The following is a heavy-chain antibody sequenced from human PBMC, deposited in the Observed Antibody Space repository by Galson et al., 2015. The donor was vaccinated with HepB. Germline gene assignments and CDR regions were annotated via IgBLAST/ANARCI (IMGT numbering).Heavy chain of an antibody. V-gene: IGHV3-30*18. J-gene: IGHJ6*02. CDR2: ISYDGSNK. CDR1: GFTFSSYG. D-gene: IGHD3-10*01. CDR3: AKDLGPYELLWFGEGYGMDV. Sequence: SLRLSCAASGFTFSSYGMHWVRQAPGKGLEWVAVISYDGSNKYYADSVRGRFTISRDNSKNTLYLQMNSLRAEDTAVYYCAKDLGPYELLWFGEGYGMDVWGQGTTVTVSS.